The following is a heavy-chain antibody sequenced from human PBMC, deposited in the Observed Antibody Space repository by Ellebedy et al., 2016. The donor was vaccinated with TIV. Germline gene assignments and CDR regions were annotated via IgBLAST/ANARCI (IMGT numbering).Heavy chain of an antibody. Sequence: ASVKVSXKASGYTFTSYGISWVRQAPGQGLEWMGWISAYNGNTNYAQKLQGRVTMTTDTSTSTVYMELSSLRSEDTAVYYCAREGAGYGSGSYYKALNWFDPWGQGTLVTVSS. CDR1: GYTFTSYG. CDR3: AREGAGYGSGSYYKALNWFDP. V-gene: IGHV1-18*01. CDR2: ISAYNGNT. J-gene: IGHJ5*02. D-gene: IGHD3-10*01.